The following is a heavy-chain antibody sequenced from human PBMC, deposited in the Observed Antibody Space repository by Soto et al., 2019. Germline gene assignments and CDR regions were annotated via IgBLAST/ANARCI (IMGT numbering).Heavy chain of an antibody. CDR2: ISYDGSNK. V-gene: IGHV3-30-3*01. D-gene: IGHD3-10*01. J-gene: IGHJ6*02. Sequence: QVQLVESGGGVVQPGRSLRLSCAASGFTFSSYAMHGVRQAPGKGLEWVAVISYDGSNKYYADSVKGRFTISRDNSKDTMYLQMDSVRAEDTAVYYCARAPWGGVDDQVLYYYGMDVWGQGTTVTDSS. CDR3: ARAPWGGVDDQVLYYYGMDV. CDR1: GFTFSSYA.